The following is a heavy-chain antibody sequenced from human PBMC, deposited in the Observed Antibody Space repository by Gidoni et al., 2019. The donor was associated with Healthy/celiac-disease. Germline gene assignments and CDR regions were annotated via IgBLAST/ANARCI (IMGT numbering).Heavy chain of an antibody. J-gene: IGHJ5*02. Sequence: EVLLLESGGGLVQPGGSLCLSCPASGFPFSKYAMQWVRQAPGKGLECVSLISGSGGDTYFADAVKGRFTISRDNSKNTLYLQMNSLRAEDTAIYYCAKVDRSGYDLGWFDPWGQGTLVTVSS. CDR1: GFPFSKYA. CDR2: ISGSGGDT. V-gene: IGHV3-23*01. D-gene: IGHD5-12*01. CDR3: AKVDRSGYDLGWFDP.